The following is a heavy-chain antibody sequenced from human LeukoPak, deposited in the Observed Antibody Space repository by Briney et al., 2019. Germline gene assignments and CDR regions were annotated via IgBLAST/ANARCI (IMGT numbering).Heavy chain of an antibody. V-gene: IGHV1-2*02. D-gene: IGHD2-15*01. CDR1: GYIFTGYY. Sequence: GASVKVSCKASGYIFTGYYMEWVRQAPGQGLEWMGWINPNSGVTKYAEKFQDRVTLTTDRSTSTAYMDLSSLRSDDTAVYYCTRDERPTLAVGSPLYNWFGPWGQGTLVTVSS. CDR2: INPNSGVT. CDR3: TRDERPTLAVGSPLYNWFGP. J-gene: IGHJ5*02.